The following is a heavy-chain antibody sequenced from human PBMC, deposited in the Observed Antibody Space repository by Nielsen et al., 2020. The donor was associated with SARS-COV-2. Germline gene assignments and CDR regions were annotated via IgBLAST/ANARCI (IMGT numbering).Heavy chain of an antibody. CDR3: ARRPVVAAAAFDI. D-gene: IGHD2-15*01. CDR1: GGSFSGYY. Sequence: SETLSLTCAVYGGSFSGYYWSWIRQPPGKGLEWIGEINHSGSTNYNPSLKSRVTISVDTSKNQFSLKLSSVTAADTAVYYCARRPVVAAAAFDIWGQGTMVTVSS. CDR2: INHSGST. J-gene: IGHJ3*02. V-gene: IGHV4-34*01.